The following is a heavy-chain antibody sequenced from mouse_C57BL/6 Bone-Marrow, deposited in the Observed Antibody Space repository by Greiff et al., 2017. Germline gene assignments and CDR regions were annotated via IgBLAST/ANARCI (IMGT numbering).Heavy chain of an antibody. CDR1: GYTFTSYG. Sequence: VQLQQSGAELARPGASVKLSCKASGYTFTSYGISWVKQRTGQGLEWIGEIHPRSGNTYYNEKFKGKATLTADKSSSPAYMELRSLTSEDSAVYFCARLSLRLDYWGQGTTLTVSS. J-gene: IGHJ2*01. CDR2: IHPRSGNT. D-gene: IGHD1-2*01. V-gene: IGHV1-81*01. CDR3: ARLSLRLDY.